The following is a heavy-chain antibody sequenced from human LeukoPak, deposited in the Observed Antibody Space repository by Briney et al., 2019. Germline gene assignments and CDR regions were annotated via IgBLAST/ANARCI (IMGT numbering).Heavy chain of an antibody. CDR1: GYTFTGYY. Sequence: ASVKVSCKASGYTFTGYYMHWVRQVPGQGLEWMGWINPNSGGTNYAQKFQGWVTMTRDTSISTAYMELSRLRSDDTAVYYCARGQFSSSWYAGSNWFDPWGQGTLVTVSS. D-gene: IGHD6-13*01. CDR2: INPNSGGT. J-gene: IGHJ5*02. CDR3: ARGQFSSSWYAGSNWFDP. V-gene: IGHV1-2*04.